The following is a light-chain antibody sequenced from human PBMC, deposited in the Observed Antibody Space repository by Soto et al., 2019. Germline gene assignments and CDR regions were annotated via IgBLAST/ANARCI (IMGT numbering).Light chain of an antibody. V-gene: IGLV2-8*01. CDR1: SSDVGGYNY. Sequence: QSALTQPPSASGSLGQSVTISCTGTSSDVGGYNYVSWHQQHPGKAPKLMIYEVTKRPAGVLDRFSGPESGNTASLTVSGLQPEDEGDYYCGSFAGGGKPVLFGGGTELTVL. CDR3: GSFAGGGKPVL. J-gene: IGLJ2*01. CDR2: EVT.